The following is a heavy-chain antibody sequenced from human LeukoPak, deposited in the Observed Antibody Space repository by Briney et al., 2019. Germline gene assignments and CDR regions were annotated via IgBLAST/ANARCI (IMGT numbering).Heavy chain of an antibody. D-gene: IGHD6-6*01. CDR2: IYHSGST. CDR3: AREAKGVPVGFDP. Sequence: SETLSLTCTVSGGSISSGGYYWSWIRQPPGKGQEWIGYIYHSGSTYYNPSVKSRVTISVDRSKHQSSLKLSSVTAADTAVYYCAREAKGVPVGFDPWGQGTLVTVSS. CDR1: GGSISSGGYY. J-gene: IGHJ5*02. V-gene: IGHV4-30-2*01.